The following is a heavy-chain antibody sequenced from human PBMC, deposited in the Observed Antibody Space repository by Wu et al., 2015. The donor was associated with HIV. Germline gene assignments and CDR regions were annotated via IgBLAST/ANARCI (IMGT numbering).Heavy chain of an antibody. CDR1: GYTFTDYY. Sequence: QVQLVQSGAEVKKLGASVKVSCKASGYTFTDYYIHWVRQAPRQGLEWMGWINPNSGGTNYAQKFQGRVTMTRDTSISTAYMELSRLRSEDTAVYYCARDVPHCSGGSCYYRLGWFDPWGQGTLVTVSS. CDR2: INPNSGGT. CDR3: ARDVPHCSGGSCYYRLGWFDP. V-gene: IGHV1-2*02. D-gene: IGHD2-15*01. J-gene: IGHJ5*02.